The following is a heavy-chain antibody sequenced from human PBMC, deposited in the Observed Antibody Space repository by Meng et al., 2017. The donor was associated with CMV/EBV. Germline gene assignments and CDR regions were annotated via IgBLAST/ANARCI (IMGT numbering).Heavy chain of an antibody. J-gene: IGHJ4*02. V-gene: IGHV6-1*01. Sequence: GDSVSSNSTAWTWIRQSPSRGLEWLGRTYYRSKWYNDYAVSVKSRITINPDTSKNQFSLQLNSVTPEDTAVYYCARGIAVAGTRFDYWGQGTLVTVSS. CDR3: ARGIAVAGTRFDY. CDR2: TYYRSKWYN. D-gene: IGHD6-19*01. CDR1: GDSVSSNSTA.